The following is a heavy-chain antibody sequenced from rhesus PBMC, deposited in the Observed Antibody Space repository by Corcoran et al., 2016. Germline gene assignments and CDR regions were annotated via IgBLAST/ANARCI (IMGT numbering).Heavy chain of an antibody. J-gene: IGHJ4*01. CDR2: ISSASSYL. CDR3: TSGSGWFRFDY. Sequence: EVQLVESGGGWVQPGGSLRRACAAAGITFSRNGLSGSRQAPGQGLEWVSSISSASSYLYYADSVKGRFTISRDNAKNSLSLQMNSLRAEDTAVYYCTSGSGWFRFDYWGQGVLVTVSS. D-gene: IGHD6-31*01. CDR1: GITFSRNG. V-gene: IGHV3S16*01.